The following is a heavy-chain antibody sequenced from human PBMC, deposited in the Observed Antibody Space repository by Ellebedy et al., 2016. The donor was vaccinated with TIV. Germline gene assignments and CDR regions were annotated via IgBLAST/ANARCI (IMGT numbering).Heavy chain of an antibody. J-gene: IGHJ4*02. CDR1: GFSFGTYG. D-gene: IGHD6-13*01. CDR3: TKDLRPWRGSGSWYSEH. V-gene: IGHV3-30*18. CDR2: IVYDGSTK. Sequence: GESLKISCAASGFSFGTYGMHWVRQAPGKGLEWVAVIVYDGSTKYYTDSVKGRFNISSDNSKNTVSLQMDSLTTEDSAVYYCTKDLRPWRGSGSWYSEHWGQGTLVSVSS.